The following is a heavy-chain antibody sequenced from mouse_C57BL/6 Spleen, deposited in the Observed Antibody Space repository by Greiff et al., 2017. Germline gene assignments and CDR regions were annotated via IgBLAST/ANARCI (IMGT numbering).Heavy chain of an antibody. CDR1: GFTFTDYY. D-gene: IGHD3-2*02. Sequence: DVMLVESGGGLVQPGGSLSLSCAASGFTFTDYYMSWVRQPPGKALEWLGFIRNKANGYTTEYSASVKGRFTISRDNSQSILYLQMNALRAEDSATYYCARQLRPPYAMDYWGQGTSVTVSS. J-gene: IGHJ4*01. CDR3: ARQLRPPYAMDY. V-gene: IGHV7-3*01. CDR2: IRNKANGYTT.